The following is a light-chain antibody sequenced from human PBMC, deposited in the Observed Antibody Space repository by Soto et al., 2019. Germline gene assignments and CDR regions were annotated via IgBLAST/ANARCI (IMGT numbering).Light chain of an antibody. CDR1: SSDVGGYNY. V-gene: IGLV2-14*01. CDR2: EVT. J-gene: IGLJ2*01. Sequence: QSALTQPASVSGSPGQSITISCTGSSSDVGGYNYVSWYQQHPGKAPKLLIFEVTNRPSGVSDRFSGSKSGNTASLPISGLQAEDEADYYCSSYTGSNTLLLFGGGTKLTVL. CDR3: SSYTGSNTLLL.